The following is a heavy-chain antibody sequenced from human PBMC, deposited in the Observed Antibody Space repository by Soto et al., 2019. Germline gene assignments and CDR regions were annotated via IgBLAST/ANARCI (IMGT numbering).Heavy chain of an antibody. V-gene: IGHV4-39*01. CDR1: GGSISSSSYY. J-gene: IGHJ4*02. CDR2: IYYSGST. Sequence: SETLSLTCTVSGGSISSSSYYWGWIRQPPGKGLEWIGSIYYSGSTYYNPSLKSRVTISVDTSKNQFSLKLSSVTAADTAVYYCARRVSYYDSSGYYDYWGQGTLVTV. CDR3: ARRVSYYDSSGYYDY. D-gene: IGHD3-22*01.